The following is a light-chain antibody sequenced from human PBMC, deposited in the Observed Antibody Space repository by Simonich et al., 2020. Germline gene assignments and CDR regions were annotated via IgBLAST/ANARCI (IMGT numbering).Light chain of an antibody. Sequence: DIQMTQSPSSLSASVGDRVTITCRASQSISSYLNWYQQKPGKAPKLLIYAAYSLQSGVPSRFSGSGSGTDFTLTISCLQSEDFATYYCQQYYSYPRTFGQGTKVEIK. CDR3: QQYYSYPRT. V-gene: IGKV1-39*01. J-gene: IGKJ1*01. CDR2: AAY. CDR1: QSISSY.